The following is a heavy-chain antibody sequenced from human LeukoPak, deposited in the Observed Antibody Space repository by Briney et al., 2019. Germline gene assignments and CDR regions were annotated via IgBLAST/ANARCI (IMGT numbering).Heavy chain of an antibody. V-gene: IGHV4-39*07. CDR3: ARVTYYGSGRPKYYFDY. D-gene: IGHD3-10*01. CDR2: IYYSGST. J-gene: IGHJ4*02. Sequence: SETLSLTCTVSGGSISSSSYYWGWIRQPPGKGLEWIGSIYYSGSTYYNPSLKSRVTISVDTSKNQFSLKLSSVTAADTAVYYCARVTYYGSGRPKYYFDYWGQGTLVTVSS. CDR1: GGSISSSSYY.